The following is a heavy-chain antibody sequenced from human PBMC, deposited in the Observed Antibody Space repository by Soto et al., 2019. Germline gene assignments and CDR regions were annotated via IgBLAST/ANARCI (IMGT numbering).Heavy chain of an antibody. J-gene: IGHJ6*02. V-gene: IGHV3-30*18. CDR1: GFTFSSYG. Sequence: PGGSLRLSCAASGFTFSSYGMHWVRQAPGKGLEWVAVISYDGSNKYYADSVKGRFTISRDNSKNTLYLQMNSLRAEDTAVYYCAKPVISLGSYYYYGMDVWGQGTTVTVSS. D-gene: IGHD3-10*01. CDR3: AKPVISLGSYYYYGMDV. CDR2: ISYDGSNK.